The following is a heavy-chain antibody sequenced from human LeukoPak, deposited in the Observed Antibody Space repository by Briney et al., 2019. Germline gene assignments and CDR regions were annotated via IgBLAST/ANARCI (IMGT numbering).Heavy chain of an antibody. D-gene: IGHD2-2*01. CDR2: ISYDGTTK. V-gene: IGHV3-30*18. CDR3: AKDGEYQLPKTLDY. CDR1: GFTFSNYG. J-gene: IGHJ4*02. Sequence: PGRSLRLSCAASGFTFSNYGMHRVRQAPGKGLEWVAVISYDGTTKYYADSVKGRFTISRDNSKKTLYLQMHSLTPEDTAVYYCAKDGEYQLPKTLDYWGQGILVTVSS.